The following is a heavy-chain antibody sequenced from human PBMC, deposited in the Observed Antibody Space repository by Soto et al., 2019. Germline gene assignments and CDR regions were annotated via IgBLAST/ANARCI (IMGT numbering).Heavy chain of an antibody. J-gene: IGHJ4*02. V-gene: IGHV3-30-3*01. CDR2: ISHHGINK. CDR3: ARVMAATNTGLLF. Sequence: PGGSLRLSCEASGFTFSNYVMHWVRQAPGKGLEWVAVISHHGINKYYADSVKGRFTISRDNSKNILYLQMNSLRPEDTAVYFCARVMAATNTGLLFWGQGTQVTVAS. CDR1: GFTFSNYV. D-gene: IGHD6-19*01.